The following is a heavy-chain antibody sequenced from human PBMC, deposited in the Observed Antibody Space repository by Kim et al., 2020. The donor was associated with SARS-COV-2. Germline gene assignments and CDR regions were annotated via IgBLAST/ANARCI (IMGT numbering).Heavy chain of an antibody. D-gene: IGHD3-22*01. CDR3: TTSTGGYYHDSSGYLN. V-gene: IGHV3-15*01. J-gene: IGHJ4*02. Sequence: PVKGRFTISRDDSKDTLYLQMNSLKTEDTAVYYCTTSTGGYYHDSSGYLNWGQGTLVTVSS.